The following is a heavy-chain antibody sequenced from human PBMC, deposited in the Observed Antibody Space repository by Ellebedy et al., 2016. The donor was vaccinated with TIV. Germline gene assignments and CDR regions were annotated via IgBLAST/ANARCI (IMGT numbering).Heavy chain of an antibody. J-gene: IGHJ3*01. CDR1: GLTFSSHA. Sequence: GESLKISCAASGLTFSSHAMSWVRQAPGKGLEWVSSITESGGNTYYADSVKGRFTISRDNSKDTLFLQMNSLRAEDTAIYFCARDPVGVGPAFDVWGQGTMVTVFS. D-gene: IGHD4-23*01. CDR3: ARDPVGVGPAFDV. CDR2: ITESGGNT. V-gene: IGHV3-23*01.